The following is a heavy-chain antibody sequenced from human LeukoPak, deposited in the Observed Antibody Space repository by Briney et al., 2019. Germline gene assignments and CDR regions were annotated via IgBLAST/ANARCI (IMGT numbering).Heavy chain of an antibody. J-gene: IGHJ4*02. D-gene: IGHD2-2*01. V-gene: IGHV4-39*01. CDR2: IYYSGST. Sequence: SETLSLTCTVSGGSISSSSYYWGWIRQPPGKGLEWIGSIYYSGSTYYNPSLKSRVTISVDTSKNQFSLKLSSVTAADTAVYYCARHFVVVPAAVFDYWGQGTLVTVSS. CDR3: ARHFVVVPAAVFDY. CDR1: GGSISSSSYY.